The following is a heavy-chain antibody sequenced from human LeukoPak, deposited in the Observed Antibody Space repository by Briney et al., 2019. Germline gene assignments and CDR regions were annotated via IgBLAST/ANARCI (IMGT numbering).Heavy chain of an antibody. D-gene: IGHD3-10*01. CDR2: INHSGST. J-gene: IGHJ6*03. CDR3: ARLLGESHYYYYYMDV. Sequence: KPSETLSLTCTVSGGSISSYYWSWIRQPPGKGLEWIGEINHSGSTNYNPSLKSRVTISVDTSKNQFSLKPSSVTAADTAVYYCARLLGESHYYYYYMDVWGKGTTVTISS. CDR1: GGSISSYY. V-gene: IGHV4-34*01.